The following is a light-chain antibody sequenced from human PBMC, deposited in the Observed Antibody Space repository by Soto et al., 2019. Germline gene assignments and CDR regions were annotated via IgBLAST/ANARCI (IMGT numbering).Light chain of an antibody. CDR1: QSVSGN. V-gene: IGKV3-15*01. Sequence: EIVMTQSPATLYVSPGEKATLSCRASQSVSGNLAWYQQKPGQAPRLLIYGASTRATGIPARFSGSGSGTEFTLTISSLQSEDFAVYYCQQYNNWPPLTFGGGTKVEIK. CDR2: GAS. CDR3: QQYNNWPPLT. J-gene: IGKJ4*01.